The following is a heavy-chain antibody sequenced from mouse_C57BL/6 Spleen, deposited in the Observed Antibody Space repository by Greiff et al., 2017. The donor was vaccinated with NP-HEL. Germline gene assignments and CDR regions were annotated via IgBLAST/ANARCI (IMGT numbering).Heavy chain of an antibody. CDR2: ISYDGSN. V-gene: IGHV3-6*01. CDR1: GYSITSGYY. J-gene: IGHJ1*03. Sequence: ESGPGLVKPSQSLSLTCSVTGYSITSGYYWNWIRQFPGNKLEWMGYISYDGSNNYNPSLKNRISITRDTSKNQFFLKLNSVTTEDTATYYCARKSDYGYFDVWGTGTTVTVSS. CDR3: ARKSDYGYFDV.